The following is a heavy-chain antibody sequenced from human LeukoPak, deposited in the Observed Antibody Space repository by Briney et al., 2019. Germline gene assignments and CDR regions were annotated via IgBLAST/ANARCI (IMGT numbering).Heavy chain of an antibody. J-gene: IGHJ5*02. V-gene: IGHV1-8*01. Sequence: ASAQVSCKASGYTFTSYDINWVRQATGQGLEWMGWMNPNSGNTGYAQKFQGRVTMTRNTSISTAYMELSSLRSEDTAVYYCARVRRDYGDYTPWGQGTLVTVSS. CDR2: MNPNSGNT. CDR1: GYTFTSYD. CDR3: ARVRRDYGDYTP. D-gene: IGHD4-17*01.